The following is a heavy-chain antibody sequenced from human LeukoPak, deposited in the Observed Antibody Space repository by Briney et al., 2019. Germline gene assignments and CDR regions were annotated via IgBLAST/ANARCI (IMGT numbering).Heavy chain of an antibody. Sequence: GESLKISCKGSGYSFTSYWIGWVRQMPGKGLEWLGIIYPGDSDTRYSPSFQGQVTISADKSISTAYLQWSSLRASDTAMYYCARHPSYYDILTGYYISDWGQGTLVTVSS. CDR2: IYPGDSDT. D-gene: IGHD3-9*01. J-gene: IGHJ1*01. V-gene: IGHV5-51*01. CDR3: ARHPSYYDILTGYYISD. CDR1: GYSFTSYW.